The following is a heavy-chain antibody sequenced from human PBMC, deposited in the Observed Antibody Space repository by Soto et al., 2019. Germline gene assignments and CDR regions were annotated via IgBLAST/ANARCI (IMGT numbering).Heavy chain of an antibody. J-gene: IGHJ4*02. CDR1: GNAFHNYA. CDR2: INGGNGNT. V-gene: IGHV1-3*01. Sequence: QVQLVQSGAELNKPGASVRVSCKSSGNAFHNYAIHWVRQAPRQRPEWMGWINGGNGNTYYSEHFQGRVTFTRDTSASTVYMELRSLRSEDTAIYYCARDDSGYSGSHYIDYFNYWGQGALVTVSS. CDR3: ARDDSGYSGSHYIDYFNY. D-gene: IGHD1-26*01.